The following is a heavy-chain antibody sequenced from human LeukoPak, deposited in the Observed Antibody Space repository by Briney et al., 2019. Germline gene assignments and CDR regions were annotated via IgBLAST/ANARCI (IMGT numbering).Heavy chain of an antibody. CDR3: ARAPSYSSGWFGY. V-gene: IGHV4-59*01. CDR1: GGSIGTYY. J-gene: IGHJ5*01. Sequence: SETLSLTCTVSGGSIGTYYWSWIPQPPGKGLEWIGYIYSSGSTNYNPSLKSRVTISVDTSKNQFSLKLSSVTAADTAVYYCARAPSYSSGWFGYWGQGSLVTVSS. CDR2: IYSSGST. D-gene: IGHD6-19*01.